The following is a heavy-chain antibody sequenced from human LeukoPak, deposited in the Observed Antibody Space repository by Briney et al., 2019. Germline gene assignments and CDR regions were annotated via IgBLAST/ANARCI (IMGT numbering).Heavy chain of an antibody. CDR1: GFTVSSNY. J-gene: IGHJ4*02. CDR3: ARASARPRYYFDY. D-gene: IGHD6-6*01. CDR2: IYSGGST. Sequence: GGSLRLSCAASGFTVSSNYMSWLRQAPGKGLEGVSVIYSGGSTYYADSVKGRFTISRDNSKNTLYLQMNSLRAEDTAVYYCARASARPRYYFDYWGQGTLVTVSS. V-gene: IGHV3-53*01.